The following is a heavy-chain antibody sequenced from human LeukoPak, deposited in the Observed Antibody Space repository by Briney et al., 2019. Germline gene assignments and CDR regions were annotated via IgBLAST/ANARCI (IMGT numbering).Heavy chain of an antibody. J-gene: IGHJ4*02. Sequence: ASVKVSCKDSGYTLTELSMHWVRQAPGKGLEWMGGFDPEDGETIYAQKFQGRVTMTEDTSTDTAYMELSSLRSEDTAVYYCAAYYDILTTLDYWGQGTLVTVSS. D-gene: IGHD3-9*01. CDR3: AAYYDILTTLDY. V-gene: IGHV1-24*01. CDR2: FDPEDGET. CDR1: GYTLTELS.